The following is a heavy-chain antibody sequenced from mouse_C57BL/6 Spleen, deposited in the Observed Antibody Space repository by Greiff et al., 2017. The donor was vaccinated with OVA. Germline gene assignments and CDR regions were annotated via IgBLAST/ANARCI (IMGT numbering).Heavy chain of an antibody. CDR3: ARDRGEGY. V-gene: IGHV5-4*01. CDR2: ISDGGSYT. D-gene: IGHD2-13*01. J-gene: IGHJ2*01. CDR1: GFTFSSYA. Sequence: EVKLVESGGGLVKPGGSLKLSCAASGFTFSSYAMSWVRQTPEKRLEWVATISDGGSYTYYPDNVKGRFTISRDNAKNNLYLQMSHLKSEDTAMYYCARDRGEGYWGQGTTLTVSS.